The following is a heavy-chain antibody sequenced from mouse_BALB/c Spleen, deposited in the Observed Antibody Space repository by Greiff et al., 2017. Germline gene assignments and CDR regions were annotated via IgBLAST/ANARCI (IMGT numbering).Heavy chain of an antibody. J-gene: IGHJ4*01. CDR2: IYPGNGDT. CDR3: ARGGGYLRAMDY. V-gene: IGHV1-12*01. CDR1: GYTFTSYN. Sequence: QVQLQQPGAELVKPGASVKMSCKASGYTFTSYNMHWVKQTPGKGLEWIGAIYPGNGDTSYNQKFKGKATLTADKSSSTAYMQLSSLTSEDSAVYYCARGGGYLRAMDYWGQGTSVTVSS. D-gene: IGHD2-3*01.